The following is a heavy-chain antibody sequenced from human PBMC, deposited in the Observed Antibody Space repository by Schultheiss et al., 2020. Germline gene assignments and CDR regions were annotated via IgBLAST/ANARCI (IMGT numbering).Heavy chain of an antibody. Sequence: GGSLRLSCAASGFTFSNAWMSWVRQAPGKGLEWVGRIISKTDGGTTDYAAPVKGRFTISRDDSKNTLYLQMNSLRAEDTAVYYCARGQVPEAGPPGDYWGQGTLVTVSS. J-gene: IGHJ4*02. V-gene: IGHV3-15*01. CDR2: IISKTDGGTT. D-gene: IGHD1-1*01. CDR1: GFTFSNAW. CDR3: ARGQVPEAGPPGDY.